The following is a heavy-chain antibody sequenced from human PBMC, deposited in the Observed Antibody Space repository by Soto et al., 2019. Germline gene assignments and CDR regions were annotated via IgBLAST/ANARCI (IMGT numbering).Heavy chain of an antibody. V-gene: IGHV3-7*01. CDR2: IKQDGSEE. J-gene: IGHJ6*02. CDR3: ARIASSGRGWDV. D-gene: IGHD3-10*01. Sequence: EVQLVESGGGLVQPGGSLRLSCVDSGFTFSSYWMSWVRQAPVKGLEWVGNIKQDGSEENYVESVKDRFTISRDNAKNSMHLQVNSLGAKDTAVYYCARIASSGRGWDVWGQGTTVVVSS. CDR1: GFTFSSYW.